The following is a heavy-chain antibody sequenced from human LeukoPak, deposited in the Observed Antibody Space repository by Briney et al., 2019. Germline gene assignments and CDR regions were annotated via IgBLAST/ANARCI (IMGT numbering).Heavy chain of an antibody. CDR3: ARDLDSYAAY. CDR2: ISYDGSNK. Sequence: PGGSLRLSCAASGFTFSSYAMHWVRQAPGKGLEWVAVISYDGSNKYYADSVKGRFTISRDNSKNTLYLQMNSLRAEDTAVYYCARDLDSYAAYWGQGTLVSVSS. J-gene: IGHJ4*02. V-gene: IGHV3-30*14. D-gene: IGHD5-18*01. CDR1: GFTFSSYA.